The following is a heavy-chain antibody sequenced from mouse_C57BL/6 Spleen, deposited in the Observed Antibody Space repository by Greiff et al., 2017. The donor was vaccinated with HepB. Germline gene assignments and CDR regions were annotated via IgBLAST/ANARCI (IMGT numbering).Heavy chain of an antibody. Sequence: VKLMESGPELVKPGASVKISCKASGYAFSSSWMNWVKQRPGKGLEWIGRIYPGDGDTNYNGKFKGKATLTADKSSSTAYMQLSSLTSEDSAVYFCARDGSSYSYAMDYWGQGTSVTVSS. CDR3: ARDGSSYSYAMDY. D-gene: IGHD1-1*01. CDR2: IYPGDGDT. J-gene: IGHJ4*01. CDR1: GYAFSSSW. V-gene: IGHV1-82*01.